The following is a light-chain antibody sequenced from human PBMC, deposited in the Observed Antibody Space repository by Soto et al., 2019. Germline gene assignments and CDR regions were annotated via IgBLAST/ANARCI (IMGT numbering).Light chain of an antibody. CDR3: QQYGTSPRT. Sequence: EIVLTQSPGTLSFSAGERSTLSCRSSQSVISNYLAWYQQEPGQAPRLLIYAASIRATGIPDRFSGSGSGTEFTLTISRLEPEDSAVYYCQQYGTSPRTFGQGTKVDTK. V-gene: IGKV3-20*01. CDR1: QSVISNY. CDR2: AAS. J-gene: IGKJ1*01.